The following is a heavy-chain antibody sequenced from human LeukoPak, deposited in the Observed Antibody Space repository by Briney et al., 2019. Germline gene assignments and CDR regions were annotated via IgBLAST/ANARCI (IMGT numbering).Heavy chain of an antibody. CDR2: MNPNSGNT. D-gene: IGHD1-26*01. CDR1: GYTFTSYD. Sequence: APVKVSCKASGYTFTSYDINWVRQATGQGLEWMGWMNPNSGNTGYAQKFQGRVTITRNNSITTAYMELSGLRSEDTAVYYCARSTWEENYYYYYYMDVWGKGTTVTVSS. V-gene: IGHV1-8*03. J-gene: IGHJ6*03. CDR3: ARSTWEENYYYYYYMDV.